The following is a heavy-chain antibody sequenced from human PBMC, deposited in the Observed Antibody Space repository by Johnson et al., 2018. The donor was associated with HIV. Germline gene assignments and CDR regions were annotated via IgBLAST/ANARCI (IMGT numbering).Heavy chain of an antibody. Sequence: VQLVESGGGLIQPGGSLRLSCAASGFTFSSNYMSWVRQAPGKGLEWVSVIYSGGSTYYADSVKGRFTISRDNSKNTLYLQMNSLRAEDTAVYYCAKIRITMIVVVEGVDAFDIWGQGTMVTVSS. CDR2: IYSGGST. J-gene: IGHJ3*02. D-gene: IGHD3-22*01. CDR3: AKIRITMIVVVEGVDAFDI. CDR1: GFTFSSNY. V-gene: IGHV3-66*03.